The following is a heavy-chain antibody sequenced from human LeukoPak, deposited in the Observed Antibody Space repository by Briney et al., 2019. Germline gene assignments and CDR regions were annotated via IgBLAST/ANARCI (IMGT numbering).Heavy chain of an antibody. V-gene: IGHV3-74*01. Sequence: PGGSLRLSCAVSGIAFNKYWMHCVRQAPGKGLVWVARINTDGSVTNYADFVKGRITISRDNAKNTLYLQLNSLRAEDTAVYFCARESAVVRVPFDNWGPGSLVTVSS. CDR3: ARESAVVRVPFDN. CDR1: GIAFNKYW. CDR2: INTDGSVT. J-gene: IGHJ4*02. D-gene: IGHD2/OR15-2a*01.